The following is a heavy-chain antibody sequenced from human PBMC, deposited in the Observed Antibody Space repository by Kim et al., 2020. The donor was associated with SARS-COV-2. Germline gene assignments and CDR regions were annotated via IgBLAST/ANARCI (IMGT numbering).Heavy chain of an antibody. Sequence: APVKVSCKASGYTFTSYYMHWVRQAPGQGLEWMGIINPSGGSTSYAQKFQGRVTMTRDTSTSTVYMELSSLRSEDTAVYYCAKNIVVVPAAIAWDYYGMDVWGQGTTVTVSS. CDR3: AKNIVVVPAAIAWDYYGMDV. J-gene: IGHJ6*02. D-gene: IGHD2-2*02. CDR2: INPSGGST. V-gene: IGHV1-46*01. CDR1: GYTFTSYY.